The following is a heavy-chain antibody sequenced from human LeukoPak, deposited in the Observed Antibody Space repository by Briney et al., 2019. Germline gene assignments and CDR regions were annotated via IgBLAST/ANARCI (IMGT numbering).Heavy chain of an antibody. V-gene: IGHV4-34*01. Sequence: MPSETLSLTCAVYGGSFSGYYWSWIRQPPGKGLEWIGEINHSGSTNYNPSLKSRVTISVDTSKNQFSLKLSSVTAADTAVYYCARGARGDRAMVPRIPHYYMDVWGEGTTVTVSS. CDR3: ARGARGDRAMVPRIPHYYMDV. CDR2: INHSGST. CDR1: GGSFSGYY. J-gene: IGHJ6*03. D-gene: IGHD5-18*01.